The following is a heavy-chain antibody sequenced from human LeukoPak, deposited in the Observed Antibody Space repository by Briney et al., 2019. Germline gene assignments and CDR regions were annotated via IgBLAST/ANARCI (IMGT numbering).Heavy chain of an antibody. J-gene: IGHJ6*02. CDR3: AKARGGSYYYYYGMDV. D-gene: IGHD1-26*01. V-gene: IGHV3-23*01. CDR1: GFTFSNYA. CDR2: ISGSGGST. Sequence: GGSLRLSCAASGFTFSNYAMSWVRQAPGKGLEWVSGISGSGGSTYYADSVKGRFTISRDNSKNTLYLQMNSLRAEDTAVYYCAKARGGSYYYYYGMDVWGQGTTVTVSS.